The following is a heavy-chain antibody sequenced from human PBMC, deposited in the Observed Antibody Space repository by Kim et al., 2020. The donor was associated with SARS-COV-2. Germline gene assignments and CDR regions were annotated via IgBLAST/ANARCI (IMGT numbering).Heavy chain of an antibody. J-gene: IGHJ4*02. CDR2: IYSSGST. Sequence: SETLSLTCTVSGDSISSNYWSWIRQPAGKGLEWIGRIYSSGSTNYNPSLKSRVTMSIDTSKNQFSLNLTSVTAADTAVYYCAREYQLLYRVFDYWGQGTLVTVSS. CDR1: GDSISSNY. CDR3: AREYQLLYRVFDY. V-gene: IGHV4-4*07. D-gene: IGHD2-2*02.